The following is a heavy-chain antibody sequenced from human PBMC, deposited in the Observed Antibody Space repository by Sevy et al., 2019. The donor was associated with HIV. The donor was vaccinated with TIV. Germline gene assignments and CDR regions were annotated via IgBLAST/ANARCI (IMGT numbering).Heavy chain of an antibody. CDR3: ARGGGVGATTTPDS. CDR1: GGTFSSYA. D-gene: IGHD1-26*01. CDR2: IIPIFGTA. V-gene: IGHV1-69*13. Sequence: ASVKVSCKASGGTFSSYAISWVRQAPGQGLEWMGVIIPIFGTANYAQKFQGRVTITADESTGTAYMELTSLKSDDPAVYYCARGGGVGATTTPDSWGQGTLVTVSS. J-gene: IGHJ4*02.